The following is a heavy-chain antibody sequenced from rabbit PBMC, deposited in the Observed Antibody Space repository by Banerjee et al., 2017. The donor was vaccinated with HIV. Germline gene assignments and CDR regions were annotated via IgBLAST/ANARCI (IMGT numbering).Heavy chain of an antibody. J-gene: IGHJ6*01. CDR3: ARGYYDMDL. Sequence: QSLEESGGDLVKPGASLTLSCKASGIDFTMYAINWVRQAPGKGLEWIGCTYTGSGGTYYASWAKGRFTISKTSSTTVTLQMTSLTAADTATYFCARGYYDMDLWGQGTLVTVS. V-gene: IGHV1S40*01. CDR2: TYTGSGGT. CDR1: GIDFTMYA.